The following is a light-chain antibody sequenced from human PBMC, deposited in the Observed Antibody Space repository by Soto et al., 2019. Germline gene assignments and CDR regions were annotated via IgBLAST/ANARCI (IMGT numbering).Light chain of an antibody. J-gene: IGKJ2*01. Sequence: DIQMTQSPSSLSASVGDRVTITCRASHTFSSFLNWYQPKRGKPPTLLLYGAYSLRSVVPSRFTGSGGAAEFRHTISSLQPDDLGTYDCHQTYSPPFTFGQGTSLELK. CDR2: GAY. CDR1: HTFSSF. V-gene: IGKV1-39*01. CDR3: HQTYSPPFT.